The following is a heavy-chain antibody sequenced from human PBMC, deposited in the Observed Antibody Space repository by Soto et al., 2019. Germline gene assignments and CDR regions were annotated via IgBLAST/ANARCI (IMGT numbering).Heavy chain of an antibody. J-gene: IGHJ5*02. CDR3: ARHYCSSTSCYSDWFDP. CDR1: GGSISSYY. D-gene: IGHD2-2*01. V-gene: IGHV4-59*08. CDR2: IYYSGST. Sequence: QVQLQESGPGLVKPSETLSLTCTVSGGSISSYYWSWIRQPPGKGLEWIGYIYYSGSTNYNPSLKRRVTISVDTSKTQCSLKLSSVTAADTAVYYCARHYCSSTSCYSDWFDPWGQGTLVTVSS.